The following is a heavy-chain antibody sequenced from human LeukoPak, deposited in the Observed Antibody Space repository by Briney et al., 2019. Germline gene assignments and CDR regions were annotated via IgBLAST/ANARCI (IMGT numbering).Heavy chain of an antibody. J-gene: IGHJ4*02. CDR2: FDPEDGET. D-gene: IGHD6-19*01. CDR3: AAPAMVAGTRCCYFDY. V-gene: IGHV1-24*01. CDR1: GYTLTELS. Sequence: ASVKVSCKVSGYTLTELSMHWVRQAPGKGLEWMGGFDPEDGETIYAQKFQGRVTMTEDTSTDTAYMELSSLRSEDTAVYYCAAPAMVAGTRCCYFDYWGQGTLVTVSS.